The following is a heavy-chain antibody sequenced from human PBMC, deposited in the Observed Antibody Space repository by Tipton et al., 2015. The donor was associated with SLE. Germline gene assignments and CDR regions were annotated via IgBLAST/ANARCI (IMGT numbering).Heavy chain of an antibody. J-gene: IGHJ4*02. CDR2: VNHSGST. D-gene: IGHD3-3*01. CDR3: ARSSTFGAVRGSFDS. Sequence: TLSLTCAVYGVSFSDYFWNWIRQSPGKGLEWIGEVNHSGSTDYHPSLKSRVTMSVDTSKNQFSLKLTSLTAADTAVYYCARSSTFGAVRGSFDSWGQGTLVTVS. V-gene: IGHV4-34*01. CDR1: GVSFSDYF.